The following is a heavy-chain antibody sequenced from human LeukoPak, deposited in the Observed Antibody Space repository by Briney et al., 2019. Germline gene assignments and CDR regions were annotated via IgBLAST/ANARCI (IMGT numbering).Heavy chain of an antibody. J-gene: IGHJ6*02. CDR1: GLTFDDSA. CDR3: ARGGSYRAPDYNYYYGMDV. CDR2: INRSGGTV. D-gene: IGHD3-16*02. V-gene: IGHV3-9*01. Sequence: QSGGSLRLSCAASGLTFDDSAMHWVRQVPGKGLEWVSVINRSGGTVGYADSVKGRFTISRDNAKNSLYLQMSSLRADDTAVYYCARGGSYRAPDYNYYYGMDVWGQGTTVTVSS.